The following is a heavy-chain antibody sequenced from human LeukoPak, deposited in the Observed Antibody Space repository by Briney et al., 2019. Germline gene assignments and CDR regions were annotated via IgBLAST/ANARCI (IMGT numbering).Heavy chain of an antibody. Sequence: SETLSLTCAVYGGSFSGYYWSWIRQPPGKGLEWIGEINHSGSTNYNPSLKSRVTISVDTSKNQFSLKLSSVTAADTAVYYCARGMRPQGSYYMDVWGKGTTVTVSS. CDR2: INHSGST. CDR1: GGSFSGYY. CDR3: ARGMRPQGSYYMDV. D-gene: IGHD1-14*01. J-gene: IGHJ6*03. V-gene: IGHV4-34*01.